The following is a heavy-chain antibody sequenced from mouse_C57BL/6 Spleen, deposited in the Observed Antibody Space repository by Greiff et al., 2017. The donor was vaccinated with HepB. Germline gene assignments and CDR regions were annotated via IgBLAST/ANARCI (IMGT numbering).Heavy chain of an antibody. CDR2: IDPENGDT. V-gene: IGHV14-4*01. J-gene: IGHJ3*01. CDR3: TTGLLAFAY. CDR1: GFNIKDDY. D-gene: IGHD2-3*01. Sequence: EVQLKQSGAELVRPGASVKLSCTASGFNIKDDYMHWVKQRPEQGLEWIGWIDPENGDTEYASKFQGKATITADTSSNTAYLQLSSLTSEDTAVYYCTTGLLAFAYWGQGTLVTVSA.